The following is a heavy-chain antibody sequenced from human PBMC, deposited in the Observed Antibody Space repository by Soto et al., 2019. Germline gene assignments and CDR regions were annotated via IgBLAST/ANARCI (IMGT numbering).Heavy chain of an antibody. CDR3: ARDLWWYLH. D-gene: IGHD2-15*01. CDR1: GFTFSSHA. J-gene: IGHJ4*02. CDR2: ISGGSEGA. Sequence: EVQLLESGGGLVQPGGALRLSCAASGFTFSSHAMSWVRQAPGKGLEWISSISGGSEGAYYADSVKGRFTISRDNSKHTLYLQMNSLRAEDTAVYYCARDLWWYLHWGQGTLVTVSS. V-gene: IGHV3-23*01.